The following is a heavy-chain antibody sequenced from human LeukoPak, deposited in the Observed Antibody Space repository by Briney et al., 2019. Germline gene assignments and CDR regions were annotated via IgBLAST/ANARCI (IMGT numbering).Heavy chain of an antibody. CDR3: ARDHSPRIAVAGTVLY. D-gene: IGHD6-19*01. CDR1: GFTFSSYW. CDR2: IKQDGSEK. V-gene: IGHV3-7*01. Sequence: RGSLRLSCAASGFTFSSYWMSWVRQAPGKGLEWVANIKQDGSEKYYVDSVKGRFTISRDNAKNSLYLQMNSLRAEDTAVYYCARDHSPRIAVAGTVLYWGQGTLVTVSS. J-gene: IGHJ4*02.